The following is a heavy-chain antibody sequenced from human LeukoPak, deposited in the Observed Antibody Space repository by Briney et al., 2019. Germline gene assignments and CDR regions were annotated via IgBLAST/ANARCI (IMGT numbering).Heavy chain of an antibody. D-gene: IGHD1-1*01. Sequence: GGSLRLSCAASGFTFSSYGMHWVRQAPGKGLEWVALISYDGTNKYYGDSVKGRFTISRDKSKNTLFLQMNSLRAEDTAVYYCAKASQRIRPPDYWGQGTLVTVSS. CDR3: AKASQRIRPPDY. V-gene: IGHV3-30*18. CDR1: GFTFSSYG. CDR2: ISYDGTNK. J-gene: IGHJ4*02.